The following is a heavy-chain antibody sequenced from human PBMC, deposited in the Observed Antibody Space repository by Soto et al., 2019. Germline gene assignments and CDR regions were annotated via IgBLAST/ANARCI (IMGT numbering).Heavy chain of an antibody. CDR3: ARSIVVVTAGAFDI. CDR2: IDWDDDK. CDR1: GFSLSTSGMR. J-gene: IGHJ3*02. D-gene: IGHD2-21*02. Sequence: SGPTLVNPTQTLTLTCTFSGFSLSTSGMRVSWIRQPPGKALEWLARIDWDDDKFYSTSLKTRLTISKDTSKNQVVLTMTNMDPVDTATYYCARSIVVVTAGAFDIWGQGTMVTV. V-gene: IGHV2-70*04.